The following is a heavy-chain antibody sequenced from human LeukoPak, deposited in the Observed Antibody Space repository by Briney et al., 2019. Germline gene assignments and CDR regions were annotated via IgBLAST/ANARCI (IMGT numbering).Heavy chain of an antibody. D-gene: IGHD1-26*01. CDR1: GFTFSSYA. CDR3: ARGARYSGSYFDYFQH. CDR2: ISYDGSNK. J-gene: IGHJ1*01. V-gene: IGHV3-30-3*01. Sequence: PGGSLRLSCAASGFTFSSYAMHWVRRAPGKGLEWVAVISYDGSNKYYADSVKGRFTISRDNSKNTLYLQMNSLRAEDTAVYYCARGARYSGSYFDYFQHWGQGTLVTVSS.